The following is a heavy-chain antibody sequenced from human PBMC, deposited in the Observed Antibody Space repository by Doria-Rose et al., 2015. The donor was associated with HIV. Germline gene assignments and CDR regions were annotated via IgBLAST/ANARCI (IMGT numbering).Heavy chain of an antibody. CDR3: ARIKSSRWYHKYYFDF. V-gene: IGHV2-26*01. J-gene: IGHJ4*02. Sequence: QVTLKESGPVLVKPTETLTLTCTVSGVSLSSPGMGVSWIRQPPGKALEWLANIFSDDERSYKTSLKSRFSISRATHKSQLVLTMTDMDPVDTVTYYCARIKSSRWYHKYYFDFWGQGTLVIVSA. D-gene: IGHD6-13*01. CDR1: GVSLSSPGMG. CDR2: IFSDDER.